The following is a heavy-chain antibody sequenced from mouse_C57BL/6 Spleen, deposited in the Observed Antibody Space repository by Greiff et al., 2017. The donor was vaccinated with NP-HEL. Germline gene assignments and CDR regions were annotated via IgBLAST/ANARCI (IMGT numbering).Heavy chain of an antibody. CDR1: GYTFTDYY. CDR3: ARGNAWFAY. Sequence: EVQLQQSGPVLVKPGASVEMSCKASGYTFTDYYMNWVKQSHGKSLEWIGVINPYNGGTSYNQKFKGKATLTVDKSSSTAYMELNSLTSEDSAVYYCARGNAWFAYWGQGTLVTVSA. CDR2: INPYNGGT. J-gene: IGHJ3*01. V-gene: IGHV1-19*01.